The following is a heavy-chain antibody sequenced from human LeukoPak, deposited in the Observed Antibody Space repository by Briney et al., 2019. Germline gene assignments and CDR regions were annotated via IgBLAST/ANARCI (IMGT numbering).Heavy chain of an antibody. V-gene: IGHV3-9*01. Sequence: GGSLRLSCTVSEFTFDDYAMHWVRQAPGKGLEWVSGISWDSTSVDYADSVKGRFTISRDNSENTLYLQMNSLRAEDTAVYYCAQSTGWYSSSWYLIYWGQGTPITVSS. CDR3: AQSTGWYSSSWYLIY. J-gene: IGHJ4*02. CDR2: ISWDSTSV. D-gene: IGHD6-13*01. CDR1: EFTFDDYA.